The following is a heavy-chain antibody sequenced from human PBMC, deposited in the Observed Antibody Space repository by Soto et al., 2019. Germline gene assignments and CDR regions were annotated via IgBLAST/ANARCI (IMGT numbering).Heavy chain of an antibody. CDR2: IYYSGST. Sequence: SETLSLTCTVSGGSISSGDYYWSWIRQPPGKGLEWIGYIYYSGSTYYNPSLKSRVTISVDTSKNQFSLKLSSVTAADTAVYYCARGTPQWDSGYDYWGQGTLVTVPQ. J-gene: IGHJ4*02. D-gene: IGHD5-12*01. CDR1: GGSISSGDYY. V-gene: IGHV4-30-4*01. CDR3: ARGTPQWDSGYDY.